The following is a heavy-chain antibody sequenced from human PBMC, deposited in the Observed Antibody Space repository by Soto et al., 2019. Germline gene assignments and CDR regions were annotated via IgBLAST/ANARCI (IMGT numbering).Heavy chain of an antibody. V-gene: IGHV4-34*01. CDR2: INHSGST. CDR1: GGSFSGYY. D-gene: IGHD3-3*01. CDR3: ARDEERADFGVVIGPPALDY. J-gene: IGHJ4*02. Sequence: SETLSLTCAVYGGSFSGYYWSWIRQPPGKGLEWIGEINHSGSTNYKPSLKSRVTISVDTSKNQFSLKLSSVTAADTAVYYCARDEERADFGVVIGPPALDYLGQGTLVTVSS.